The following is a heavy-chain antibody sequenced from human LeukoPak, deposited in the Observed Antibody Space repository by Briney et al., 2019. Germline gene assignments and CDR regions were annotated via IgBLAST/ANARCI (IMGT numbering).Heavy chain of an antibody. V-gene: IGHV4-4*07. CDR3: ARESSLLWFGELTALDY. D-gene: IGHD3-10*01. CDR2: IYTSGST. J-gene: IGHJ4*02. CDR1: GGSISIYY. Sequence: SETLSLTCTVSGGSISIYYWSWIRQPAGKGLEWIGRIYTSGSTNYNPSLKSRVTMSVDTSKNQFSLKLSSVTAADTAVYYCARESSLLWFGELTALDYWGQGTLVTVSS.